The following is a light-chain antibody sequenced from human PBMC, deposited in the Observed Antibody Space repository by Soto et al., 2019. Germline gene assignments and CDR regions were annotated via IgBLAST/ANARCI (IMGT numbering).Light chain of an antibody. CDR1: PSVRTS. CDR2: DAS. Sequence: ELVLTQSPATLSLSPGERATLSCRASPSVRTSLAWYQQQPVQAPRLPIYDASNRATGIPARFSGSGSGTDFTLTISSLQPKDFAVYYCQQRSNWPGTFGQGTKVEIK. V-gene: IGKV3-11*01. CDR3: QQRSNWPGT. J-gene: IGKJ1*01.